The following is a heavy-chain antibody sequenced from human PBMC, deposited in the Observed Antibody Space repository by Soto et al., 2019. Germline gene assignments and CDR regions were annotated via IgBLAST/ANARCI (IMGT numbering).Heavy chain of an antibody. CDR2: IIPIFGVP. CDR1: VASFTSYS. CDR3: AAAYYADDCSNLGWYFNF. D-gene: IGHD2-21*02. J-gene: IGHJ4*02. V-gene: IGHV1-69*02. Sequence: QVQLVQSGAEVKKPGSSVKVSCKSSVASFTSYSFSWVRQAPGQGLEWLGRIIPIFGVPNYAQDFQGRVTITADKSTTTAYMELSSLRSEDTAVYYCAAAYYADDCSNLGWYFNFWGQGSLVSVSS.